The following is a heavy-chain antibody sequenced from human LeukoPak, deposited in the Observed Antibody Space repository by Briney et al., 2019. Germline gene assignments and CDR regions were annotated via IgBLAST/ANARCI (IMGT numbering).Heavy chain of an antibody. CDR2: IYTSGST. V-gene: IGHV4-4*07. D-gene: IGHD1-26*01. CDR3: ARGTGIVGATFAFDI. CDR1: GGSISSYY. J-gene: IGHJ3*02. Sequence: SETLSLTGTGSGGSISSYYWSWIRQPAGKGLEWIGRIYTSGSTNYNPSLKSRVTMSVDTSKNQFSLKLSSVTAADTAVYYCARGTGIVGATFAFDIWGQGTMVTVSS.